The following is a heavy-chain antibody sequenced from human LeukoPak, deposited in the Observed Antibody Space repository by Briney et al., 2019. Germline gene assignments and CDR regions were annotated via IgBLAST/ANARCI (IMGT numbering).Heavy chain of an antibody. V-gene: IGHV1-2*02. CDR3: ARYSSGWDNWFDP. D-gene: IGHD6-19*01. CDR2: INPNSGGT. J-gene: IGHJ5*02. CDR1: GYTFTGYY. Sequence: GASVKVSRKASGYTFTGYYMHWVRQAPGQGLEWMGWINPNSGGTNYAQKFQGRVTMTRDTSISTAYMELSRLRSDDTAVYYCARYSSGWDNWFDPWGQGTLVTVSS.